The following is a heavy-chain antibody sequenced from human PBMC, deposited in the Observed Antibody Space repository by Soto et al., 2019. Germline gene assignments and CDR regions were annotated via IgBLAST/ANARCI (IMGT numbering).Heavy chain of an antibody. Sequence: QVQLVQSGAEVKKPGSSVEVSCKASGGTFSSYAISWVRQAPGQGLEWMGGIIPIFGTANYAQKFQGRVTITADESTSTAYMELSSLRSEDTALYYCAIGYSYGSDWYFDLWGRGTLVTVSS. CDR2: IIPIFGTA. D-gene: IGHD5-18*01. J-gene: IGHJ2*01. CDR1: GGTFSSYA. CDR3: AIGYSYGSDWYFDL. V-gene: IGHV1-69*01.